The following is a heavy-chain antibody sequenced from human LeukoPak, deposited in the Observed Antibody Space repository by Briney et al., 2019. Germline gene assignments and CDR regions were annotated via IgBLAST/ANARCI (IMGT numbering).Heavy chain of an antibody. V-gene: IGHV1-2*02. Sequence: ASVTVSCKASGYTFTGHYMHWVRQAPGQGLEGMGWINPNSGGTTYAQKFQGRVTMTRDTSISTAYMELSRLRSDDTAVYYCARDHCSGGSCYWFDTWGQGTLVTVS. D-gene: IGHD2-15*01. J-gene: IGHJ5*02. CDR1: GYTFTGHY. CDR2: INPNSGGT. CDR3: ARDHCSGGSCYWFDT.